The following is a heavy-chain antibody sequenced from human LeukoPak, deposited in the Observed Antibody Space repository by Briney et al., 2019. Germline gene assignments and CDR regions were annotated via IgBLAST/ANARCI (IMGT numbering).Heavy chain of an antibody. V-gene: IGHV1-2*02. D-gene: IGHD5-18*01. CDR2: INPNSGGA. CDR3: ARAGFVDAPMVHFDY. CDR1: GYTFTDYY. Sequence: GASVKVSCKASGYTFTDYYMHWVRQAPGQGLEWMGWINPNSGGANYAQKFQDRVTMTMDTSVSTAYMELSRLRSDDTAMFFCARAGFVDAPMVHFDYWGQGTLVTVSS. J-gene: IGHJ4*02.